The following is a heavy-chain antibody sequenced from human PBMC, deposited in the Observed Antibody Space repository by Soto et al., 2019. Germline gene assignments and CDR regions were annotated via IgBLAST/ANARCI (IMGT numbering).Heavy chain of an antibody. Sequence: PGESLEISCKGSGYSFTSYWIGWVRQMPGKGLEWMGIIYPGDSDTRYSPSFQSQVTISADKSISTAYLQWGSLKASDTAMYYCATRVQDPGKYYYGMDVWGQGTTVTVSS. CDR1: GYSFTSYW. CDR3: ATRVQDPGKYYYGMDV. J-gene: IGHJ6*02. V-gene: IGHV5-51*01. CDR2: IYPGDSDT. D-gene: IGHD6-13*01.